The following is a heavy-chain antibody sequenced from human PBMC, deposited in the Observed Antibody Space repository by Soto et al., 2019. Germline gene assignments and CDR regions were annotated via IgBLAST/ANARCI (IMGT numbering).Heavy chain of an antibody. CDR2: INTDGSST. Sequence: PGGSLRLSCAASGFTFTNHWMHWVRQVPGKGLVWVSRINTDGSSTTYADSVKGRFTISRDNAKNTVYVQMNSLRAEDTAVYYCARDYSGWFDPWGQGTLVTVSS. V-gene: IGHV3-74*01. CDR3: ARDYSGWFDP. J-gene: IGHJ5*02. D-gene: IGHD2-15*01. CDR1: GFTFTNHW.